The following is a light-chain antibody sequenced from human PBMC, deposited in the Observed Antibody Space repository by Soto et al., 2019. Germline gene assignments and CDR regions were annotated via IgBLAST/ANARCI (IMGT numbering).Light chain of an antibody. Sequence: AIQMTQSPSSLSASVGDRVTITCRAGQDIRTDLGWYQQKPGKAPKLLIYSVSNLQSGVPSRFTGTASGTDFTLTISSLQPEDFATYYCLQYFNYPWTFGQGTKVDIK. V-gene: IGKV1-6*01. CDR2: SVS. J-gene: IGKJ1*01. CDR1: QDIRTD. CDR3: LQYFNYPWT.